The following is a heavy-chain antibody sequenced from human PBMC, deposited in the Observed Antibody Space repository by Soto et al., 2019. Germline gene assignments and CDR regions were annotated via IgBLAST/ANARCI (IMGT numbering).Heavy chain of an antibody. CDR1: SETFASYD. Sequence: GASVKVSCKASSETFASYDITWVRQPPGQGLEWMGWISTYNGNTKYAQNVQGRVSMTTDTSTSTAYMELRSLKSDDTAVYYCARVTRGSGDWFDPWGQGTLVTVSS. J-gene: IGHJ5*02. D-gene: IGHD6-19*01. CDR3: ARVTRGSGDWFDP. CDR2: ISTYNGNT. V-gene: IGHV1-18*01.